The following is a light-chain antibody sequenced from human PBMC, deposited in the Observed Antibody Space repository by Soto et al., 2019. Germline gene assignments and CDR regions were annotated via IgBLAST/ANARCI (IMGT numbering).Light chain of an antibody. V-gene: IGKV3-20*01. J-gene: IGKJ4*01. CDR2: GAS. CDR3: QQYGSSPPLT. CDR1: RSVSSSF. Sequence: GLSRSPGTLSLSPGGRATLSCRASRSVSSSFLAWYQQKPGQAPRLLIYGASSRATGIPDRFSGSGSGTDFTLTISRLEPEDFAVYYCQQYGSSPPLTFGGGTKADIK.